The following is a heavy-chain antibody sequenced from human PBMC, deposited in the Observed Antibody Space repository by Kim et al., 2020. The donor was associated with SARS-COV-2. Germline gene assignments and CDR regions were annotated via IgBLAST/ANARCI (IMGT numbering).Heavy chain of an antibody. CDR2: INHSGST. V-gene: IGHV4-34*01. CDR1: GGSFSGYY. Sequence: SETLSLTCAVYGGSFSGYYWSWIRQPPGKGLEWIGEINHSGSTNYNPSLKSRVTISVDTSKNQFSLKLSSVTAADTAVYYCARGKGFTTKDYYYGMDVWG. D-gene: IGHD2-2*01. CDR3: ARGKGFTTKDYYYGMDV. J-gene: IGHJ6*01.